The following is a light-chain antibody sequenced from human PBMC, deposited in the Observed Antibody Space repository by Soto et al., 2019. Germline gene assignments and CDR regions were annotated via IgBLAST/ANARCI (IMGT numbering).Light chain of an antibody. J-gene: IGLJ1*01. Sequence: QSVLTRPPSASGSPVQSVTISCTGTSSDVGGYNYVSWYQQHPGKAPKLMIYEVSKRPSGVPDRFSGSKSGNTASLTVSGLQAEDEADYYCSSYAGSNNVFGTVTKVTVL. CDR2: EVS. CDR3: SSYAGSNNV. V-gene: IGLV2-8*01. CDR1: SSDVGGYNY.